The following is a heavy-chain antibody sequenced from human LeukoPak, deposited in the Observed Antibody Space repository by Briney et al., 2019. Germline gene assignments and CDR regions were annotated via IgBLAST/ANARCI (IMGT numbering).Heavy chain of an antibody. CDR1: ARTINSYT. D-gene: IGHD2-2*01. V-gene: IGHV1-69*13. CDR3: ASGVVPAAMYVRFDY. J-gene: IGHJ4*02. Sequence: GATVTDSCMASARTINSYTLSTERQTHRHSLAWVAAHIPIFGTAHYAQKFQGRVTITADVSTSTAYIELSSLISEDTAVYYCASGVVPAAMYVRFDYWGQGTLVTVSS. CDR2: HIPIFGTA.